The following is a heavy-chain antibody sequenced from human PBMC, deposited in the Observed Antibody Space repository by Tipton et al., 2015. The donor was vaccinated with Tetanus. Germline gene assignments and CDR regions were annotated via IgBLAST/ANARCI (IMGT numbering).Heavy chain of an antibody. CDR2: IIPIFGTA. J-gene: IGHJ6*02. D-gene: IGHD5-18*01. CDR1: GGTFSSYA. Sequence: QMQLVQSGAEVKKPGSSVKVSCKASGGTFSSYAISWVRQAPGQGLEWMGGIIPIFGTANYAQKFQGRVTITADKSTSTAYMELSSLRSEDTAVYYCARGPNVDTAMVANKYYYYYGMDVWGQGTTVTVSS. CDR3: ARGPNVDTAMVANKYYYYYGMDV. V-gene: IGHV1-69*06.